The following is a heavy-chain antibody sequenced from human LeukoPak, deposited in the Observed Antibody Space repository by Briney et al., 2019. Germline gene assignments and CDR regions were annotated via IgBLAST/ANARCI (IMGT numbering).Heavy chain of an antibody. D-gene: IGHD1-1*01. CDR1: GGSISSGSYY. J-gene: IGHJ3*02. CDR2: IYTSGST. V-gene: IGHV4-61*02. Sequence: PSETLSLTCTVSGGSISSGSYYWSWIRQPAGKGLEWIGRIYTSGSTNYNPSLKSRVTISVDTSKNQFSLKLSSVTAADTAVYYCARKTSLEGARGAFDIWGQGTMVTVSS. CDR3: ARKTSLEGARGAFDI.